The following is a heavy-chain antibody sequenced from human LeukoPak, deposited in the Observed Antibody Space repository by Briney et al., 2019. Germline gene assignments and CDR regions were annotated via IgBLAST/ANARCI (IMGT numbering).Heavy chain of an antibody. D-gene: IGHD5-12*01. CDR3: AKTPGAVATRFELYYFDY. CDR2: ISGSGGST. J-gene: IGHJ4*02. CDR1: GFTFSSYA. Sequence: GASLRLSCAASGFTFSSYAMSRVRQAPGKGLEWVSAISGSGGSTYYADSVKGRFTISRDNSKNTLYLQMNSLRAEDTAVYYCAKTPGAVATRFELYYFDYWGQGTLVTVSS. V-gene: IGHV3-23*01.